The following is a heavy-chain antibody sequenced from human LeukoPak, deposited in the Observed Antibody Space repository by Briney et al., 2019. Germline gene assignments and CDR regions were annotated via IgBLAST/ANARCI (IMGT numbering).Heavy chain of an antibody. D-gene: IGHD2-15*01. CDR2: IYPGDSDT. J-gene: IGHJ4*02. CDR1: GYSFTSYW. Sequence: GESLKISCKGSGYSFTSYWIGWVRQMPGKGLEWMGIIYPGDSDTRYSPSFQGQVTISADKSISTAYLQWSSLKASDTAVYYCARAKYCSGGNCYAEYWGQGTLVTVSS. CDR3: ARAKYCSGGNCYAEY. V-gene: IGHV5-51*01.